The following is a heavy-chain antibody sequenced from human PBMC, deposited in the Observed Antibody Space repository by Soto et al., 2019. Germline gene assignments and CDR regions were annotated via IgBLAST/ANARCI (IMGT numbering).Heavy chain of an antibody. Sequence: QVQLVQSGAEVKKPGSSVKVSCKASGGTFSSYAISWVRQAPGQGLEWMGGIFPIFGTANYAQKFQGRVTITADKSTSTAYMELSSLRSEDTAVYYCARVGNYYDSSGYPTGYFDLWGRGTLVTVSS. J-gene: IGHJ2*01. CDR1: GGTFSSYA. V-gene: IGHV1-69*06. D-gene: IGHD3-22*01. CDR3: ARVGNYYDSSGYPTGYFDL. CDR2: IFPIFGTA.